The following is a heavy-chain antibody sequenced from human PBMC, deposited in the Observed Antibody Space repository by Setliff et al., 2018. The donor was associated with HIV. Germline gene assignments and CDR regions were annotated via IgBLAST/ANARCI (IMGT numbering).Heavy chain of an antibody. CDR2: INPNNGAT. J-gene: IGHJ4*02. V-gene: IGHV1-2*06. Sequence: ASVKVSCKASGYSFSGYYMSWIRQAPGQALEWMGRINPNNGATEYAQKFQGGVTMTSDSLTSTAHMELTRLRSDDTAVYYCARDLGIAIPFDYWGQGTLVTVSS. CDR1: GYSFSGYY. D-gene: IGHD6-13*01. CDR3: ARDLGIAIPFDY.